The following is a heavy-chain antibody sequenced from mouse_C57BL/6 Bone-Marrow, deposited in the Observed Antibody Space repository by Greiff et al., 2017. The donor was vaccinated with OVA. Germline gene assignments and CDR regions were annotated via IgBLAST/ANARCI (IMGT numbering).Heavy chain of an antibody. CDR1: GFNIKNTY. CDR2: IDPANGNT. Sequence: VQLKESVAELVRPGASVKLSCTASGFNIKNTYMHWVKQRPEQGLEWIGRIDPANGNTKYAPKFQGKATITADTSSNTAYLQLSSLTSEDTAIYYCAVYYYGWAWFAYWGQGTLVTVSA. J-gene: IGHJ3*01. V-gene: IGHV14-3*01. CDR3: AVYYYGWAWFAY. D-gene: IGHD1-1*01.